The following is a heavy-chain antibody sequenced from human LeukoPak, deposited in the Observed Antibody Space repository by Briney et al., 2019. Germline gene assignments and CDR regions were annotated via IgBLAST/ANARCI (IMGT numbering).Heavy chain of an antibody. CDR2: IKRDGSEK. CDR3: ARVVYYYDSSGYYVRDYYYMDV. V-gene: IGHV3-7*01. CDR1: GFIFTTYG. Sequence: GGSLRLSCAASGFIFTTYGMSWVRQAPGKGLEWVANIKRDGSEKYYVDSVKGRFTISRDNAKHSLYLQMNSLRAEDTAVYYCARVVYYYDSSGYYVRDYYYMDVWGKGTTVTISS. D-gene: IGHD3-22*01. J-gene: IGHJ6*03.